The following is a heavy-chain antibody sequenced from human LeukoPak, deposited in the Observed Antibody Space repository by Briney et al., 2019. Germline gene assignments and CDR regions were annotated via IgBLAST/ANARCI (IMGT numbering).Heavy chain of an antibody. CDR2: ISA. CDR3: ARSEGKMVYATTPQYYYYYMDV. D-gene: IGHD2-8*01. Sequence: GASVKVSCKASGYTFTSYGISWVRQAPGQGLEWMGWISACRVTMTTDTSTSTAYMELSSLRSEDTAVYYCARSEGKMVYATTPQYYYYYMDVWGKGTTVTVSS. J-gene: IGHJ6*03. V-gene: IGHV1-18*01. CDR1: GYTFTSYG.